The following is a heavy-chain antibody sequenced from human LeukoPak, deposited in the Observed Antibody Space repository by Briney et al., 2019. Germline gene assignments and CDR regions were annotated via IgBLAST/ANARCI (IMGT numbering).Heavy chain of an antibody. CDR1: GGSISSSSYY. Sequence: KSSETLSLTCTVSGGSISSSSYYWGWIRQPPGKGLEWIGYIYYSGSTYYNPSLKSRVTISVDTSKNQFSLKLSSVTAADTAVYYCARVVEAYCGGDCYSGYAQNFDIWGQGTMVTVSS. CDR2: IYYSGST. CDR3: ARVVEAYCGGDCYSGYAQNFDI. D-gene: IGHD2-21*02. V-gene: IGHV4-30-4*08. J-gene: IGHJ3*02.